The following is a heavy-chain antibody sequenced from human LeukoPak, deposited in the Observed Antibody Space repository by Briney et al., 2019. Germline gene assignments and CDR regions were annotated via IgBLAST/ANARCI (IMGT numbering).Heavy chain of an antibody. CDR1: GGSFSVYY. Sequence: SETLSLTCAVSGGSFSVYYWSWIRQPPGEGLEWILGINHSGSTNYNPSPKSRVTISVDTSKNQFPLKLSSVTAAETAVYYCARAYCSGGSCYYYYYYGMDVWGKGTTVTVSS. J-gene: IGHJ6*04. D-gene: IGHD2-15*01. V-gene: IGHV4-34*01. CDR3: ARAYCSGGSCYYYYYYGMDV. CDR2: INHSGST.